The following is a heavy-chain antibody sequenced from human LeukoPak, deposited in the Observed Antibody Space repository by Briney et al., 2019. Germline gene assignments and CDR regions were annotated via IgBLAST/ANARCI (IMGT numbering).Heavy chain of an antibody. CDR1: GGSFSGYY. D-gene: IGHD3-22*01. V-gene: IGHV4-34*01. CDR3: ARVGDPRFSKMYYYDSRGDPGAFDI. CDR2: INHSGST. Sequence: SETLSLTCAVYGGSFSGYYWSWIRQPPGKGLEWIGEINHSGSTNYNPSLKSRVTISVDTSKNQFSLKLSSVTAADTAVYYCARVGDPRFSKMYYYDSRGDPGAFDIWGQGTMVTVSS. J-gene: IGHJ3*02.